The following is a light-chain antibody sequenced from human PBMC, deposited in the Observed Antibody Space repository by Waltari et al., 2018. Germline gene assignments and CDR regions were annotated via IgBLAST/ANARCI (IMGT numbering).Light chain of an antibody. Sequence: DIVMTQSPDSLAVSLGERATINCKSIQSFLYTSKNKNYLTWYQQKPGQPPKLLIYWASTRESGVPDRFSGSASGTDFTLTISSLQAEDVAVYYCQQYYSAPYTFGQGTKLEIK. CDR1: QSFLYTSKNKNY. V-gene: IGKV4-1*01. CDR2: WAS. CDR3: QQYYSAPYT. J-gene: IGKJ2*01.